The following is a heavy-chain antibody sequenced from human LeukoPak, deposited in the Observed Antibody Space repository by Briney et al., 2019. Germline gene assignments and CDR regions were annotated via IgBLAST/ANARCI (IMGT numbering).Heavy chain of an antibody. D-gene: IGHD3-22*01. J-gene: IGHJ5*02. CDR3: ARDGYHYYDSSGYLTDNWFDP. V-gene: IGHV3-21*01. Sequence: GGSLRLSCAASGFTFSSYSMNWVRQAPGKGLEWVSSISSSSSYIYYADSVKGRFTISRDNAKNSLYLQMNSLRAEDTAVYYCARDGYHYYDSSGYLTDNWFDPWGQGTLVTVSS. CDR1: GFTFSSYS. CDR2: ISSSSSYI.